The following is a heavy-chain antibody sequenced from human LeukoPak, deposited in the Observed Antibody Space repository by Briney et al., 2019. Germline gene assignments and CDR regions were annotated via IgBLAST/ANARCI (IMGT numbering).Heavy chain of an antibody. J-gene: IGHJ6*03. Sequence: GASVKVSCKASGYTFTGYYMHWVRQAPGQGLEWMGWINPNSGGTNYAQKFQGRVTMTRDTSISTAYMELSRLRSDDTAVYYCARHGGNTFYYYYYYMDVWGKGTTVTISS. CDR3: ARHGGNTFYYYYYYMDV. V-gene: IGHV1-2*02. D-gene: IGHD4-23*01. CDR2: INPNSGGT. CDR1: GYTFTGYY.